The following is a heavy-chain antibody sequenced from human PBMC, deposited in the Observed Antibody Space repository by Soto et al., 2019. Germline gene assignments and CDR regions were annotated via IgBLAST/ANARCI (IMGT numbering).Heavy chain of an antibody. D-gene: IGHD3-10*01. CDR3: ARGRYGEY. V-gene: IGHV1-18*01. CDR1: GYAFTTYG. J-gene: IGHJ4*01. CDR2: ISAQNGNT. Sequence: QVHLVQSGAEVKKPGASVKVSCQGSGYAFTTYGITWVRQAPGQGLEWMGWISAQNGNTNYAQKLQGRVTVTRDTSTSTAYMELSSLRYDDTAVYYCARGRYGEYWGQGALVTVSS.